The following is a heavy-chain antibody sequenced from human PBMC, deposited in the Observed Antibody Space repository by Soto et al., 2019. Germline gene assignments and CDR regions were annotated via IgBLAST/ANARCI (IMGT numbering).Heavy chain of an antibody. J-gene: IGHJ4*02. V-gene: IGHV1-69*01. CDR1: GGTFSSYA. Sequence: QVQLVQSGAEVKKPGSSVKVSCKASGGTFSSYAISWVRQAPGQGLEWMGVIIPIFGTANYAQKFQGRVPITADESTSTAYMELISLRSEDTALYDCARDHGQSIAAAIDYWGQGTLVTVSS. CDR3: ARDHGQSIAAAIDY. CDR2: IIPIFGTA. D-gene: IGHD6-13*01.